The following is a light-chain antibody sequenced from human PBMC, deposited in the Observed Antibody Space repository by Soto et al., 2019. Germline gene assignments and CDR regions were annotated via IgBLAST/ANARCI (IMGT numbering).Light chain of an antibody. V-gene: IGKV1-33*01. J-gene: IGKJ4*01. CDR2: GAA. CDR3: QQYDNLLT. CDR1: QNIRNY. Sequence: DIQMTQSPSSLSASVGDRFAITCRASQNIRNYLNWYQQKPGKAPKVLIYGAASLQSGVPSRFSGSGSGTDFTFTISSLQPEDIATYYCQQYDNLLTFGGGTKVDIK.